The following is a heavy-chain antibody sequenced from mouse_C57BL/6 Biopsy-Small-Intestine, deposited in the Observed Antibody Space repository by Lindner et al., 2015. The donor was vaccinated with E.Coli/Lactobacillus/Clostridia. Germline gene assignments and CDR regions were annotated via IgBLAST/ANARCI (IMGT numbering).Heavy chain of an antibody. J-gene: IGHJ3*01. V-gene: IGHV1-84*02. Sequence: SVKVSCKASGYILSNHPIHWVRQAPGQRLEWVGWINTDSGHARYSQKFQGRVTITRGTSASTVHMELSSLTSEDTAVYYCARKGVGSPGAFDIWGQGTMVTVSS. CDR1: GYILSNHP. CDR3: ARKGVGSPGAFDI. D-gene: IGHD3-2*02. CDR2: INTDSGHA.